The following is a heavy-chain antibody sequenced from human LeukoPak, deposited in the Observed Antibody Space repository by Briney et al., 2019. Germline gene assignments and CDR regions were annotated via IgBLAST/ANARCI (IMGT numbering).Heavy chain of an antibody. D-gene: IGHD4-23*01. CDR1: GFTFSNYW. J-gene: IGHJ4*02. CDR2: IKEDGSEK. Sequence: GGSLRLSCAASGFTFSNYWMSWVRQAPGKGLEWLANIKEDGSEKYYVDSVKGRFTISRDNAKSSLYLQMDSLRAEDTAVYYCAYGGYFFNYWGQGTLVTVSS. CDR3: AYGGYFFNY. V-gene: IGHV3-7*01.